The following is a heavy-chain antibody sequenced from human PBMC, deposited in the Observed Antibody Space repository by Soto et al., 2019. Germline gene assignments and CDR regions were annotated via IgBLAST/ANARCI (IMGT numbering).Heavy chain of an antibody. CDR1: GGSFSGYY. D-gene: IGHD3-10*01. Sequence: SETLSLTCAVYGGSFSGYYWSWIRQPPGKGLEWIGEINHSGSTNYNPSLKSRVTISVDTSKNQFSLKLSSVTAADTAVYYCARAPAGYNWFDPWGQGTLVTVSS. V-gene: IGHV4-34*01. CDR2: INHSGST. CDR3: ARAPAGYNWFDP. J-gene: IGHJ5*02.